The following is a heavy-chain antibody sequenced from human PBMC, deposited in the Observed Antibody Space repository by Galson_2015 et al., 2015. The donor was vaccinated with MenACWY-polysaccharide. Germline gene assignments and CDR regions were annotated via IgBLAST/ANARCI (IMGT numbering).Heavy chain of an antibody. Sequence: SLRLSCAASGFSFSTYWMHWVRHAPGKGLVWVSRINADGSATDYADSVRGRFTISRDNAKNTLYLEMNSLRAEDTAVYYCTKAGAKYCRGSSRYFNWFDPWGQGTLVTVSS. V-gene: IGHV3-74*01. CDR1: GFSFSTYW. J-gene: IGHJ5*02. CDR3: TKAGAKYCRGSSRYFNWFDP. D-gene: IGHD2-15*01. CDR2: INADGSAT.